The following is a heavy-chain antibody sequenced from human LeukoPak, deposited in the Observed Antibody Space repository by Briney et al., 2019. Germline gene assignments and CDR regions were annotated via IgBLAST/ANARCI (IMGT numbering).Heavy chain of an antibody. CDR1: GFTFSSYG. CDR3: AKPIGTSNTLDY. CDR2: ISHDGSNK. D-gene: IGHD1-14*01. Sequence: PGGSLRLSCGASGFTFSSYGMHWARQAPGKGLEWVAFISHDGSNKYYADSVKGRFTISRDNSKNTLYLQMNTLRAEDTAVFYCAKPIGTSNTLDYWGRGTLVTVSS. J-gene: IGHJ4*02. V-gene: IGHV3-30*18.